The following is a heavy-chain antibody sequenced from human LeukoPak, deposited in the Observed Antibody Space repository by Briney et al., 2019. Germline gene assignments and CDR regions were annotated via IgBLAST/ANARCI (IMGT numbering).Heavy chain of an antibody. J-gene: IGHJ6*03. CDR3: AREGFTSTWLYYYYYMDV. CDR2: ISGSGGST. V-gene: IGHV3-23*01. D-gene: IGHD6-13*01. Sequence: GGSLRLSCADSGFTFSSYAMSWVRQAPGKGLEWVSAISGSGGSTYYADSVKGRFTISRDNSKNGLHLQMNSLRPEDTAIYYCAREGFTSTWLYYYYYMDVWGKGTTVTVSS. CDR1: GFTFSSYA.